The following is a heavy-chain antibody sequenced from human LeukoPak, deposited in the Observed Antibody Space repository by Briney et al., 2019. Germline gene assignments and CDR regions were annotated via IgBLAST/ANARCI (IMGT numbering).Heavy chain of an antibody. CDR1: GGSISSGGHY. V-gene: IGHV4-31*03. D-gene: IGHD1-26*01. Sequence: SETLSLTCTVSGGSISSGGHYWSWIRQHPGKGLEWIGYIHSSGNTYYNPSLKSRVAIPVDTSKNQFSLKLSSVTAADTAVYYCARGLELPDYWGQGTLVTVSS. CDR2: IHSSGNT. CDR3: ARGLELPDY. J-gene: IGHJ4*02.